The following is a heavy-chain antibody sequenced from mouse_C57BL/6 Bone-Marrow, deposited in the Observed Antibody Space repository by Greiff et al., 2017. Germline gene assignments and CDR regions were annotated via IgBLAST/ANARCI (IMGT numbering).Heavy chain of an antibody. CDR2: ISSGGSYT. CDR3: ARWSLHYYYAMDY. CDR1: GFTFSSYG. V-gene: IGHV5-6*01. Sequence: EVKLMESGGDLVKPGGSLKLSCAASGFTFSSYGMSWVRQTPDKRLEWVATISSGGSYTYYPDSVKGRFTISRDNAKNTLYLQMSSLKSEDTAMYYCARWSLHYYYAMDYWGQGTSVTVSS. D-gene: IGHD1-2*01. J-gene: IGHJ4*01.